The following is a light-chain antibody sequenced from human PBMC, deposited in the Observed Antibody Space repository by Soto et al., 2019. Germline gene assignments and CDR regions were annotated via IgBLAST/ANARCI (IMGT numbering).Light chain of an antibody. Sequence: QSVLTQPASVCGSPGQSITISCTGTSSDVGHYNYVSWYQQHPGNAPKLVIYDVSIRASGVSDRFSGSKSGNTASLTISGLQAEDEADYYCCSYTTTTSRVFGTGTKVTVL. CDR2: DVS. V-gene: IGLV2-14*03. CDR3: CSYTTTTSRV. CDR1: SSDVGHYNY. J-gene: IGLJ1*01.